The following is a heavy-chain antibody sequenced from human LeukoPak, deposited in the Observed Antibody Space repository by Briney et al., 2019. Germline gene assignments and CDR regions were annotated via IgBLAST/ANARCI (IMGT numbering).Heavy chain of an antibody. Sequence: GGSLRLSCAASGFTFSRYAMHWVRQAPGKGLEWVAVISYDGSNKYYADSVKGRFTISRDNSKNTLYLQMNSLRAEDTAVYYCARAEQWLKSYFDYWGQGTLVTVSS. CDR1: GFTFSRYA. CDR3: ARAEQWLKSYFDY. D-gene: IGHD6-19*01. J-gene: IGHJ4*02. CDR2: ISYDGSNK. V-gene: IGHV3-30-3*01.